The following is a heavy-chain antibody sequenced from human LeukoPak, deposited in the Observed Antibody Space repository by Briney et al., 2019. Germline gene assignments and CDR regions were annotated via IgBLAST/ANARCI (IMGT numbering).Heavy chain of an antibody. CDR3: ARAGGIAAANFDY. J-gene: IGHJ4*02. Sequence: MSSETLSLTCTVSGGSISSYYWSWIRQPPGKGLEWIGYIYYSGSTNYNPSLKSRVTISVDTSKNQFSLKLSSVTAADTAVYYCARAGGIAAANFDYWGQGTLVTVSS. CDR2: IYYSGST. D-gene: IGHD6-13*01. CDR1: GGSISSYY. V-gene: IGHV4-59*01.